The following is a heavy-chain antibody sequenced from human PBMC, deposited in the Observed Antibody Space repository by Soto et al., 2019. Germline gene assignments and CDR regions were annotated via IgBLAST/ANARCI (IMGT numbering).Heavy chain of an antibody. CDR1: GGSISSYY. D-gene: IGHD2-8*02. V-gene: IGHV4-59*08. Sequence: QVQLQESGPGLVKPSETLSLTCTVSGGSISSYYWSWIRQPPGKGLEYIGYIHYSGSTNYKPSLRSRVTISVDTSKNQFSLKLSSVTAADTAVYYCARHWTGLDYWGQGTPVTVSS. CDR3: ARHWTGLDY. J-gene: IGHJ4*02. CDR2: IHYSGST.